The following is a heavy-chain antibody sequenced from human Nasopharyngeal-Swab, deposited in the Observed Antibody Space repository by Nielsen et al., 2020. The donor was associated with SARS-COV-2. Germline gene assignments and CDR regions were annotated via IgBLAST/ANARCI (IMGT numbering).Heavy chain of an antibody. Sequence: LSLTCAASGFTFSTYSMNWVRQAPGKGLEWVSSISSSSSYIYYADSVKGRFTISRDNAKNSLYLQMNSLRAEDTAVFYCTRDLGRWQLFDPWGQGTLVTVSS. D-gene: IGHD7-27*01. J-gene: IGHJ5*02. V-gene: IGHV3-21*01. CDR1: GFTFSTYS. CDR2: ISSSSSYI. CDR3: TRDLGRWQLFDP.